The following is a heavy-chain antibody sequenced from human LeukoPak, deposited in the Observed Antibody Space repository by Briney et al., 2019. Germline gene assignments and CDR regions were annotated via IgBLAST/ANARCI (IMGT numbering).Heavy chain of an antibody. Sequence: SGTLSLTCAVSGGSISSSNWWSWVRQPPEKGLDWIGEIYHSGSTNYNPSLKSRVTISVDKSKNQFSLKVSSVTAADTAVYYCARIPLVWSSPKGAFDIWGQGTMVTVSS. J-gene: IGHJ3*02. D-gene: IGHD3-10*01. CDR2: IYHSGST. V-gene: IGHV4-4*02. CDR1: GGSISSSNW. CDR3: ARIPLVWSSPKGAFDI.